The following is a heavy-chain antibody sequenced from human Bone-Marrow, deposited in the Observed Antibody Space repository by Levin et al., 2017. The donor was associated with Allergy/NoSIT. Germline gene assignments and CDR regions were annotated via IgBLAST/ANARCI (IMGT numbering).Heavy chain of an antibody. CDR1: GYTFTGYY. D-gene: IGHD5-12*01. CDR3: ARELYSGYDSYYFDY. Sequence: GESLKISCKASGYTFTGYYMHWVRQAPGQGLEWMGRINPNSGGTNYAQKFQGRVTMTRDTSISTAYMELSRLRSDDTAVYYCARELYSGYDSYYFDYWGQGTLVTVSS. V-gene: IGHV1-2*06. CDR2: INPNSGGT. J-gene: IGHJ4*02.